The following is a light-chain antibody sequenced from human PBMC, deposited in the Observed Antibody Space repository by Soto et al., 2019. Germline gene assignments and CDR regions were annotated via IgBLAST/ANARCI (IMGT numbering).Light chain of an antibody. CDR2: EGI. J-gene: IGLJ3*02. V-gene: IGLV2-23*01. CDR3: CSYAGSITWV. Sequence: QSALTQPASVSGSPGQSITISCTGTSSDVGSYNLVSWDQQHPGKAPKLMIYEGIKRPSGVSNRFSGSKSGNTASLTISGLQAEDEADYYCCSYAGSITWVFGGGTKLTVL. CDR1: SSDVGSYNL.